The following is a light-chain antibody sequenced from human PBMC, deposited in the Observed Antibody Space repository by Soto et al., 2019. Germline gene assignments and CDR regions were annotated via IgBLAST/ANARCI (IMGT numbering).Light chain of an antibody. CDR2: NIS. CDR1: SSDVGGYNY. Sequence: QSALTQPRSVSGSPGQSVTISCTGTSSDVGGYNYISWYQQHPGKAPKLMIYNISKRPSGVPERFSGSKSGNTASLTITGLQSEDEADYYCASWAGSFNCEVFGAGTKLTVL. CDR3: ASWAGSFNCEV. J-gene: IGLJ1*01. V-gene: IGLV2-11*01.